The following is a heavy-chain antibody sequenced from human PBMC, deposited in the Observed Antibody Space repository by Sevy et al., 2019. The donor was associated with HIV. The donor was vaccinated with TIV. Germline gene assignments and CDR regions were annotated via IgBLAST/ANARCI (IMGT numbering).Heavy chain of an antibody. CDR1: GYTFNNYG. D-gene: IGHD3-10*01. J-gene: IGHJ4*02. CDR3: ARGLYFDFGAY. Sequence: ASVKVSCKTSGYTFNNYGISWVGEAPGQGLEWMGWISVYVETSYAQKVQDRLTVTTDTFTATAYMELRSLRSDDTAVYYCARGLYFDFGAYWGQGTLVTVSS. V-gene: IGHV1-18*01. CDR2: ISVYVET.